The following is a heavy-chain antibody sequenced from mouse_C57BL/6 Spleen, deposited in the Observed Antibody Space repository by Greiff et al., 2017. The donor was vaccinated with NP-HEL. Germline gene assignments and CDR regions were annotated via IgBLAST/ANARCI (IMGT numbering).Heavy chain of an antibody. J-gene: IGHJ1*03. CDR3: ARHYYGSRYFDV. Sequence: QVQLQQPGAELVKPGASVKMSCKASGYTFTSYWITWVKQRPGQGLEWIGDIYPGSGSTNYNEKFKSKATLTVDTSSSTAYMQLSSLTSEDSAVYYCARHYYGSRYFDVWGTGTTVTVSS. CDR2: IYPGSGST. V-gene: IGHV1-55*01. D-gene: IGHD1-1*01. CDR1: GYTFTSYW.